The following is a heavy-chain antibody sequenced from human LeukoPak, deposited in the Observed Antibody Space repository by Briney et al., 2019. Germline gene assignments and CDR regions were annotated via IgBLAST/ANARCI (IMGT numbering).Heavy chain of an antibody. J-gene: IGHJ3*02. Sequence: GGSLRLSCAVSGFTFSSYYMSWVRQAPGKGLEWVSDIYCGGSTYYADSLKGRFTISRDNSKNTLYLQMNSLTAEDTAVYYCARVGVVPAAIPDGFDIWGQGTMVTVSS. CDR1: GFTFSSYY. D-gene: IGHD2-2*01. CDR2: IYCGGST. V-gene: IGHV3-53*01. CDR3: ARVGVVPAAIPDGFDI.